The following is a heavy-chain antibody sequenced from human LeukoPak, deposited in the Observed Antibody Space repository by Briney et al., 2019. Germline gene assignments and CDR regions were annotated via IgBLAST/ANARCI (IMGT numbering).Heavy chain of an antibody. V-gene: IGHV1-2*02. Sequence: GASVKVSCKASGYTFTGNYIHWVRQAPGQGLEWMGWINPNSGGTNYAQKFQGRVTMTRDTSISTAYMDLTRLRSDDTAVYYCAKADFRKRYALIWGQGTLVTVSS. CDR3: AKADFRKRYALI. D-gene: IGHD3-3*01. J-gene: IGHJ4*02. CDR1: GYTFTGNY. CDR2: INPNSGGT.